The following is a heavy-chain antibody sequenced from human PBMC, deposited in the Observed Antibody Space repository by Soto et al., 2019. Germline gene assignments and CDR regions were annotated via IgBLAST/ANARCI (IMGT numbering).Heavy chain of an antibody. CDR3: AREWAAAEDAFDI. Sequence: QVQLQESGPGLVKPSETLSLTCTVSGGSISSYYWSWIRQPPGKGLEWIGYIYYSGSTNYNPSLKSRVTISVDTSKNQFSLKLSSVTAADTAVYYCAREWAAAEDAFDIWGQGTMVTVSS. J-gene: IGHJ3*02. V-gene: IGHV4-59*01. CDR1: GGSISSYY. CDR2: IYYSGST. D-gene: IGHD6-13*01.